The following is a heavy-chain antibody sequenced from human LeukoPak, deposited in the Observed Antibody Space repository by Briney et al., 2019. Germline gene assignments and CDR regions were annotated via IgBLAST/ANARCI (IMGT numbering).Heavy chain of an antibody. CDR2: INSDGSST. CDR3: ARGFEYSSGWYVS. J-gene: IGHJ4*02. CDR1: GFTFSSYW. D-gene: IGHD6-19*01. Sequence: GGSLRLSCAASGFTFSSYWMHWVRHAPGKGLVWVSRINSDGSSTIYADSVKGRFTISRDNAKNTLYLQMNSLRAEDTAVYYCARGFEYSSGWYVSWGQGTLVTVSS. V-gene: IGHV3-74*01.